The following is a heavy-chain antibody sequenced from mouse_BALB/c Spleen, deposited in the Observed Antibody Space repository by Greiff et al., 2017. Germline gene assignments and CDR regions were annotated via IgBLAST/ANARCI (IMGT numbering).Heavy chain of an antibody. CDR2: ISTYYGNT. Sequence: QVQLKQSGPELVRPGVSVKISCKGSGYTFTDYAMHWVKQSHAKSLEWIGVISTYYGNTNYNQKFKGKATMTVDKSSSTAYMELARLTSEDSAIYYCAREGTTAPWFAYWGQGTLVTVSA. CDR3: AREGTTAPWFAY. CDR1: GYTFTDYA. D-gene: IGHD1-2*01. J-gene: IGHJ3*01. V-gene: IGHV1-67*01.